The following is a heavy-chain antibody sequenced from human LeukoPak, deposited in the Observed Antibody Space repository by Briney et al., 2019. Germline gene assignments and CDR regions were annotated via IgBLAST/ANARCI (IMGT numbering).Heavy chain of an antibody. J-gene: IGHJ4*02. V-gene: IGHV3-48*01. Sequence: GGSLRLSCAASGFTFSSYSMNWVRQAPGKGLEWVSYISSSSSTIYYADSVKGRFTISRDNAKNSLYLQMNSLRAEDTAVYYCARDPNYYDSTLHEYFDYWGQGTLVTVSS. D-gene: IGHD3-22*01. CDR3: ARDPNYYDSTLHEYFDY. CDR1: GFTFSSYS. CDR2: ISSSSSTI.